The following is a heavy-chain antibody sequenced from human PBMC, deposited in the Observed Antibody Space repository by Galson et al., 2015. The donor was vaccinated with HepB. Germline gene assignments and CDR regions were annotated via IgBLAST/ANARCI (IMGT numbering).Heavy chain of an antibody. J-gene: IGHJ4*02. V-gene: IGHV1-2*06. CDR2: INPYSGAT. Sequence: SVKVSCKASGYTFNGYYMHWVRQAPGQGLEWMGRINPYSGATNYTQKFQGRVTIARDTTITTAYMELSSLRSDDTAVYFCARGAYSGSYLPDYWGQGTLVTVSA. CDR1: GYTFNGYY. D-gene: IGHD1-26*01. CDR3: ARGAYSGSYLPDY.